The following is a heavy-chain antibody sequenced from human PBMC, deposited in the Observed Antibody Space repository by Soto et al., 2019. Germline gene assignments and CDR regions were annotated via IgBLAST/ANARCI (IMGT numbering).Heavy chain of an antibody. V-gene: IGHV1-18*01. D-gene: IGHD6-13*01. J-gene: IGHJ5*02. CDR3: ARDSRIAAAGERFDP. CDR1: GYTFTSYG. Sequence: ASVKVSCKASGYTFTSYGISWVRQAPGQGLEWMGWISAYNGNTNYAQKLQGRVTMTTDTSTSTAYMELRSLRSDDTAVYYCARDSRIAAAGERFDPWGQGTLVTVSS. CDR2: ISAYNGNT.